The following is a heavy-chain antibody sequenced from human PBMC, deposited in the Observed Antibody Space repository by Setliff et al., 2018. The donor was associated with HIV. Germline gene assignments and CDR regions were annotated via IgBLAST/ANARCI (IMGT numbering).Heavy chain of an antibody. J-gene: IGHJ4*02. CDR1: GGSISSYY. Sequence: LSLTCTVSGGSISSYYWSWIRQPPGKGLEWIGYIHYSGSTNYNPSLKSRVTISVDTSKNQFSLKLSSVTAADTAVYYCARDASGWQTLDYWGQGTLVTVSS. CDR3: ARDASGWQTLDY. CDR2: IHYSGST. D-gene: IGHD6-19*01. V-gene: IGHV4-59*01.